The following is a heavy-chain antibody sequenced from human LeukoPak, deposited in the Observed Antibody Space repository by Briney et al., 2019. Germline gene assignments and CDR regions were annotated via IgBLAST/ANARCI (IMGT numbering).Heavy chain of an antibody. CDR3: AKDLDCSSTSCYSGGYCGGDCLDY. Sequence: GGSLRLSCAATGFTFSSYAMSWVRQAPGKGLEWVSAISGSGGSTYYADSVKGRFTISRDNSKNTLYLQMNSLRAVDTAVYYCAKDLDCSSTSCYSGGYCGGDCLDYWGQGTLVTVSS. D-gene: IGHD2-2*01. CDR2: ISGSGGST. CDR1: GFTFSSYA. J-gene: IGHJ4*02. V-gene: IGHV3-23*01.